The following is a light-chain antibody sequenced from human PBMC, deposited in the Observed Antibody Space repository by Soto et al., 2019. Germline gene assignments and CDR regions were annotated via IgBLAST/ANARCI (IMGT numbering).Light chain of an antibody. Sequence: EIVLTQSPATLSLSPWERATLSCRASQFISRYLAWFQQKPGQAPRLLIYDASNRATGVPARFSGSGSGTDFTLTLSSLEPEDFAVYYCHQRSNWPPYTFGQGTKLEIK. CDR2: DAS. J-gene: IGKJ2*01. CDR1: QFISRY. CDR3: HQRSNWPPYT. V-gene: IGKV3-11*01.